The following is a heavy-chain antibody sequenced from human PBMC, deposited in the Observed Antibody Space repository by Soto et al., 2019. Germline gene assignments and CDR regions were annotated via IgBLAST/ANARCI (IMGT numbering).Heavy chain of an antibody. Sequence: EVQLLEYGGGLVQPGGSLRLSCAASGFTFSNFDMSWVRQAPGKGLEWVSGISTSGGTTYYADSVKGRFTSSRDNSKNTLYLQMTSLRAEDTAVYYCATGTAAPAHWGQGTLVTVSS. J-gene: IGHJ1*01. CDR1: GFTFSNFD. D-gene: IGHD6-13*01. V-gene: IGHV3-23*01. CDR2: ISTSGGTT. CDR3: ATGTAAPAH.